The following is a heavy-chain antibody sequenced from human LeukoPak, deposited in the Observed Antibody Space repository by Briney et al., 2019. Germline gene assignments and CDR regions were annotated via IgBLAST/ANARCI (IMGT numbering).Heavy chain of an antibody. CDR2: INPANGDT. CDR1: GYTFTDYN. Sequence: ASVKVSCKASGYTFTDYNIHWVRQAPGQRLEWMGWINPANGDTGYSKKFQGRVTITRDTSASTAYMELSSLSSEDTALYYCARKDYFGSGIYFFDYWGQGALVTVSS. D-gene: IGHD3-10*01. V-gene: IGHV1-3*01. CDR3: ARKDYFGSGIYFFDY. J-gene: IGHJ4*02.